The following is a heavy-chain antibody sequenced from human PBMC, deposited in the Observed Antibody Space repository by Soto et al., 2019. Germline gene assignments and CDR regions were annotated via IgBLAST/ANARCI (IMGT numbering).Heavy chain of an antibody. CDR2: IKQDGSEK. J-gene: IGHJ6*02. Sequence: GGSLRLSCAASGFTFSSYWMSWVRQAPGKGLEWVANIKQDGSEKYYVDSVKGRFTISRDNAKNSLSLQMNSRRAEDTAVYYCARSTALSDQYYYYYYRMDVWAQRTTVTVSS. CDR3: ARSTALSDQYYYYYYRMDV. CDR1: GFTFSSYW. V-gene: IGHV3-7*01. D-gene: IGHD5-18*01.